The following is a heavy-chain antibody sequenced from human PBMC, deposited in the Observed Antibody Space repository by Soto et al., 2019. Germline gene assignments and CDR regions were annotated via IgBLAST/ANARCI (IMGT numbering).Heavy chain of an antibody. CDR1: GDSFSRST. J-gene: IGHJ4*02. D-gene: IGHD6-13*01. V-gene: IGHV1-69*04. CDR2: FIPMLGIA. CDR3: ARESSSSCHDY. Sequence: ASVKVSCKASGDSFSRSTFSWVRQAPGQGLEWMGRFIPMLGIANYAQKLQGRVTMTTDTSTSTAYMELRSLRSDDTAVYYCARESSSSCHDYWGQGTLVTVSS.